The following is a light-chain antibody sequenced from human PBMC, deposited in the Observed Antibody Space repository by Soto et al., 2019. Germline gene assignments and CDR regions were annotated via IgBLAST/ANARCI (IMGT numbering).Light chain of an antibody. Sequence: EILLTQSPGTLSLSPGERATLSCRASQSVRNSYLAWYQRKPGQAPRLLIYGASGRATGIPDRLSGSGSGTDFTLTISRLEPEDFAVYYCQQYGSSPYTFGQGTKLEI. CDR2: GAS. CDR1: QSVRNSY. CDR3: QQYGSSPYT. J-gene: IGKJ2*01. V-gene: IGKV3-20*01.